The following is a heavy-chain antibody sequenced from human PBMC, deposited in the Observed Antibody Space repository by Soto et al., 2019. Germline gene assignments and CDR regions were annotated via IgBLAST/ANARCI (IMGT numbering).Heavy chain of an antibody. CDR2: ISYDGSNK. J-gene: IGHJ4*02. D-gene: IGHD3-10*01. CDR1: GFTFGSYG. V-gene: IGHV3-30*18. Sequence: GGSLRLSCAASGFTFGSYGMHWVRQAPGKGLEWVAVISYDGSNKYYADSVKGRFTISRDNSKNTLYLQMNSLRAEDTAVYYCAKDTPIGVRGLLGYWGQGTLVTVSS. CDR3: AKDTPIGVRGLLGY.